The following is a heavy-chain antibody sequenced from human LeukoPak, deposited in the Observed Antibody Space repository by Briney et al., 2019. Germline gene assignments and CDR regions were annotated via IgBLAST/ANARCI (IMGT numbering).Heavy chain of an antibody. J-gene: IGHJ2*01. CDR2: ISVYNGNT. V-gene: IGHV1-18*01. CDR1: GYTFTSYG. D-gene: IGHD6-13*01. Sequence: ASVKVSCKASGYTFTSYGISWVRQAPGQGLEWMGWISVYNGNTNYAQKLQGRVTMTTDTSTSTAYMELRSLRSDDTAVYYCARAPSHSSSWLSDWYFDLWGRGTLVTVSS. CDR3: ARAPSHSSSWLSDWYFDL.